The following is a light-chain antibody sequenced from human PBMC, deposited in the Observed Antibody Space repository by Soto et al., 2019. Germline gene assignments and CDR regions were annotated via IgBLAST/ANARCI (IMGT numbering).Light chain of an antibody. J-gene: IGKJ3*01. CDR2: GAS. V-gene: IGKV3-20*01. CDR1: QSVSSNY. CDR3: QQYGSSPLFA. Sequence: EIVLTQSPGTVSLSPGERATLSCRASQSVSSNYLAWYQQKPGQAPRLLIYGASSRATGIPDRFSGSGSGTDFTLTISSLEPEDFAVYYCQQYGSSPLFAFGPGTEVDLK.